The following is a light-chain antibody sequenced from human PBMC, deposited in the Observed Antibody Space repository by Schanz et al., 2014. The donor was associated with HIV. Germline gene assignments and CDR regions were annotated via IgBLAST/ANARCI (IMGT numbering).Light chain of an antibody. CDR1: QDISNY. J-gene: IGKJ1*01. Sequence: DIQMTQSPSSLSASVGDRVTITCQASQDISNYLNWFQQKPGKAPKLLIYDASNLETGVPSRFSGSGSGTEFTLTISRLQPDDFATYYCQQYNSYWTFGQGTKVEIK. V-gene: IGKV1-33*01. CDR3: QQYNSYWT. CDR2: DAS.